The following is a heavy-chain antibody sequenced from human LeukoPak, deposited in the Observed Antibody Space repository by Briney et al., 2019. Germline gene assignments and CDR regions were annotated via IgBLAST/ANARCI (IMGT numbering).Heavy chain of an antibody. J-gene: IGHJ6*04. CDR3: AKDQSPAYSSGHDYYYYGMDV. D-gene: IGHD6-19*01. CDR2: ISGSGGST. Sequence: GGSLRLSCAASGFTFSSYAMSWVRQAPGKGLEWVSAISGSGGSTYYADSVKGRFTISRDNSKNTLYLQMNSLRAEDTAVYYCAKDQSPAYSSGHDYYYYGMDVWGKGTTVTVPS. CDR1: GFTFSSYA. V-gene: IGHV3-23*01.